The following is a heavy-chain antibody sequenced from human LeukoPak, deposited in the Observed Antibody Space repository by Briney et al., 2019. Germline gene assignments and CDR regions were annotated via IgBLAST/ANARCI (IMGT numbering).Heavy chain of an antibody. D-gene: IGHD3-22*01. J-gene: IGHJ3*02. Sequence: PSETLSLTCSVSDDSITMYYWTWIWQPPGKGLEWIGYIYYSGSTNYNPSLKSRVTISVDTSKNQFSLKLSSVTAADTAVYFCARGPYSYDSSGAFDIWGQGTMVTVSS. CDR2: IYYSGST. V-gene: IGHV4-59*08. CDR1: DDSITMYY. CDR3: ARGPYSYDSSGAFDI.